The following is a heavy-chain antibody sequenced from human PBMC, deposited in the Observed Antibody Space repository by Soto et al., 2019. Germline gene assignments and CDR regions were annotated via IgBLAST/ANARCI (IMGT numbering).Heavy chain of an antibody. CDR2: MNPYNSNT. D-gene: IGHD7-27*01. CDR1: GYTFTTYD. V-gene: IGHV1-8*01. CDR3: ARGGDFDF. Sequence: QVQLVQSGAEVKRPGASVKVSCKASGYTFTTYDINWVRQATGQGLEWMAWMNPYNSNTGYAQRFQGRVTLTWDTYISTAYMELSSLTSEDTAIYYCARGGDFDFWGQGTLVSVSS. J-gene: IGHJ4*02.